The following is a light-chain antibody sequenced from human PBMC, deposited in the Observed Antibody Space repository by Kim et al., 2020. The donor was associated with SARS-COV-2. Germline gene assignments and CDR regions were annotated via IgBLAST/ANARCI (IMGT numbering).Light chain of an antibody. CDR1: GSNIGSSV. Sequence: SVLTQPPSASATPGQRVTVSCSGSGSNIGSSVVNWYQQHLPGTAPKLLIYSTNQRPSGVPDRFSGSKSGSSASLAISGLQSEDEADYYCAAWDGSLNGYVFGTGTKVTVL. J-gene: IGLJ1*01. CDR2: STN. V-gene: IGLV1-44*01. CDR3: AAWDGSLNGYV.